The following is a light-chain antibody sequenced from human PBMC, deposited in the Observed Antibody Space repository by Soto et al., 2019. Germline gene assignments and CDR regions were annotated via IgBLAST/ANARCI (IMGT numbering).Light chain of an antibody. V-gene: IGLV2-8*01. J-gene: IGLJ2*01. CDR1: SSDVGGYNY. Sequence: QSALTQPPSASGSPGQSVTISCTGTSSDVGGYNYVSWYQQHPGKAPKLMIYEVSKRPSGVPDRFSGSKSGNTASLTVSGLQAEDEADYYCCSYAGSNNGVFGGGTKVTVL. CDR2: EVS. CDR3: CSYAGSNNGV.